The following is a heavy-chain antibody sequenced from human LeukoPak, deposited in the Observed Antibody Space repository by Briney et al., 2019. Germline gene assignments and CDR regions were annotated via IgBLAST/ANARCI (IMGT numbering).Heavy chain of an antibody. J-gene: IGHJ4*02. D-gene: IGHD1-26*01. CDR1: GFTFSSYG. CDR3: ARDSGSGSPRLKGAFDY. V-gene: IGHV3-33*01. CDR2: IWYDGSNK. Sequence: GSLRLSCAASGFTFSSYGMHWVRQAPGKGLEWVAVIWYDGSNKYYADSVKGRFTISRDNSKNTLYLQMNSLRAEDTAVYYCARDSGSGSPRLKGAFDYWGQGTLVTVSS.